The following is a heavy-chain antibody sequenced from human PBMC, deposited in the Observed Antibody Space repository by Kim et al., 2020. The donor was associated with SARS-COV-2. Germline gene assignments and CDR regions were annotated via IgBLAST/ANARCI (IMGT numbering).Heavy chain of an antibody. CDR1: GFTFSSYA. Sequence: GGSLRLSCAASGFTFSSYAMSWVRQAPGKGLEWVSAISGSGGSTYYADSVKGRFTISRDNSKNTLYLQMNSLRAEDTAVYYCARTFTMGATTLYYFDYWGQGTLVTVSS. CDR2: ISGSGGST. V-gene: IGHV3-23*01. J-gene: IGHJ4*02. CDR3: ARTFTMGATTLYYFDY. D-gene: IGHD1-26*01.